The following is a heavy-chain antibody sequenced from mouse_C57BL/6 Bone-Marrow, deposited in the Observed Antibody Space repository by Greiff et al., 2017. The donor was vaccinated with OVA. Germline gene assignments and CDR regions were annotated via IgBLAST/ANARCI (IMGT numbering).Heavy chain of an antibody. Sequence: VQLQQSGAELVKPGASVKLSCKASGYTFTSYWMHWVKQRPGQGLEWIGMIHPNSGSTNYNEKFKSKATLTVDKSSSTAYMQLSSLTSEDSAVYYCAQGTAQAPDYFDYWGQGTTLTVSS. CDR3: AQGTAQAPDYFDY. J-gene: IGHJ2*01. CDR1: GYTFTSYW. V-gene: IGHV1-64*01. CDR2: IHPNSGST. D-gene: IGHD3-2*02.